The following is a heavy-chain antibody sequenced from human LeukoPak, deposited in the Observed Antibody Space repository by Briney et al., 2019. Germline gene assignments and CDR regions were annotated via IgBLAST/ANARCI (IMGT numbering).Heavy chain of an antibody. Sequence: GASVKVSCKASGYTFTSYGISWVRQAPGQGLEWMGVINPNGGGTSYRQKFQGRVTMTSDTSTSTVFMELSSLRSEDTAVYYCARGFGSSPDYYMDVWGTGTTVTVSS. CDR3: ARGFGSSPDYYMDV. D-gene: IGHD6-13*01. CDR2: INPNGGGT. V-gene: IGHV1-46*01. J-gene: IGHJ6*03. CDR1: GYTFTSYG.